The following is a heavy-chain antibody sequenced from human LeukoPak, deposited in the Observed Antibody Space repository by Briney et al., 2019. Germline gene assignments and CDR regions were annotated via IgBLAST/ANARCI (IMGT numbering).Heavy chain of an antibody. CDR3: AKDEGERGYSRIFGIGYFDY. D-gene: IGHD5-12*01. Sequence: GGSLRLSCATSGFTFDDYAMHWVRQAPGKGLEWVSGISWNSGSIGYADSVKGRFTISRDNAKNSPYLQMNSLGAEDTAVYYCAKDEGERGYSRIFGIGYFDYWGQGTLVTVSS. CDR1: GFTFDDYA. CDR2: ISWNSGSI. J-gene: IGHJ4*02. V-gene: IGHV3-9*01.